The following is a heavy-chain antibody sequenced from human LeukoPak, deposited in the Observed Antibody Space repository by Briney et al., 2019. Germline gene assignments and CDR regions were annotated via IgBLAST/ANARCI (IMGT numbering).Heavy chain of an antibody. CDR3: ARDQYSSGWYGDC. Sequence: SVKVSCKASGGTFSSYAISWVRQAPGQGLEWMGRIIPIFGTANYAQKFQGRVTITTDESTSTAYMELSSLRSEDTAVYYCARDQYSSGWYGDCWGQGTLVTVSS. D-gene: IGHD6-19*01. V-gene: IGHV1-69*05. CDR1: GGTFSSYA. CDR2: IIPIFGTA. J-gene: IGHJ4*02.